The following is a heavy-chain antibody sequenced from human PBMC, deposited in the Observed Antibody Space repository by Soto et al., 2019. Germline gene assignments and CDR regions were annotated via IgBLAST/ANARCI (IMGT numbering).Heavy chain of an antibody. V-gene: IGHV1-3*01. Sequence: QVQLVQSGAEVKKPGASVKVSCRASGYTFTSYAMHWVRQAPGQRLEWMGWINAGNGNTKYSQKFQGRVTITRDTSASTAYMELSSLRSEDTAVYYCARDRYGSGGMDVWGQGTTVTVSS. CDR2: INAGNGNT. CDR3: ARDRYGSGGMDV. J-gene: IGHJ6*02. D-gene: IGHD3-10*01. CDR1: GYTFTSYA.